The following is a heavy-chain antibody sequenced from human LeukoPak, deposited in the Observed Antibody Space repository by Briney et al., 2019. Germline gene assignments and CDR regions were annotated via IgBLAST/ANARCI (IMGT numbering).Heavy chain of an antibody. D-gene: IGHD3-10*01. CDR2: IYTSGST. V-gene: IGHV4-4*07. J-gene: IGHJ6*03. Sequence: PSETLSLTCTVSGGSISSYYWSWIRQAAGKGLEWIGRIYTSGSTNYNPSLKSRVTMSVDTSKNQFSLKLSSVTAADTAVYYCARGVRGVQLRYYYYYMDVWGKGTAVTISS. CDR1: GGSISSYY. CDR3: ARGVRGVQLRYYYYYMDV.